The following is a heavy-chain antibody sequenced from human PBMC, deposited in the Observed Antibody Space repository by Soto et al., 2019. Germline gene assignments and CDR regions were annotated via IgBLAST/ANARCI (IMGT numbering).Heavy chain of an antibody. CDR1: RFTFSSYA. J-gene: IGHJ3*02. V-gene: IGHV3-23*01. CDR3: AKRLRYDSTGYYSGAFDI. D-gene: IGHD3-22*01. CDR2: ISGSGGNT. Sequence: EVQLLESGGDLVRPGGSLRLSCAASRFTFSSYAMTWVRQAPGRGLEWVSAISGSGGNTYYADSVQGRFTISRDNSKNTLYLQMNRLRAEDTAVYYCAKRLRYDSTGYYSGAFDIWGQGTMVTVSS.